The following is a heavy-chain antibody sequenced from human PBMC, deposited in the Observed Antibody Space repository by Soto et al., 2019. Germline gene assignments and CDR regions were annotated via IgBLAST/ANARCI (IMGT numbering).Heavy chain of an antibody. J-gene: IGHJ6*02. Sequence: QVQLVQSGAEEKKPGASVKVSCKASGYTFTSYAMPWVRQAPGQRLEWMGWINAGNGNTKYSQKFQGRVTITRDTSASTAYMELSSLRSEDTAVYYCARDPSYYGMDVWGQGTTVTVSS. CDR2: INAGNGNT. CDR3: ARDPSYYGMDV. CDR1: GYTFTSYA. V-gene: IGHV1-3*05.